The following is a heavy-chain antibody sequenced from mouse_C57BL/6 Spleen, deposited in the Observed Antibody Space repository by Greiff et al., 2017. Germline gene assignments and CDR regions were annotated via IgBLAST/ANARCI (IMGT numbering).Heavy chain of an antibody. CDR3: ARGGVSWYFEV. CDR1: GYTFTDYE. D-gene: IGHD1-1*02. CDR2: IDPETGGT. Sequence: VQLQQSGAELVRPGASVTLSCKASGYTFTDYEMHWVKQTPVHGLEWIGAIDPETGGTAYNQKFKGKAILTADKSSCTAYMKLRSLTSEDSAVDYCARGGVSWYFEVWGTGTTVTVSS. V-gene: IGHV1-15*01. J-gene: IGHJ1*03.